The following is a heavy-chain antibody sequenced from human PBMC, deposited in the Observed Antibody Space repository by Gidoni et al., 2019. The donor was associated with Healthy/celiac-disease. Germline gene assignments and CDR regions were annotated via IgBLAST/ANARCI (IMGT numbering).Heavy chain of an antibody. Sequence: EVQLVESGGGLVKPGGSRRLSCAASGFTFSNAWMSWVRQAPGKGLEWVGRIKSKTDGGTTDYAAPVKGRFTISRDDSKNTLYLQMNSLKTEDTAVYYCTSQTYYYDSSGYPGDYWGQGTLVTVSS. D-gene: IGHD3-22*01. CDR3: TSQTYYYDSSGYPGDY. CDR1: GFTFSNAW. V-gene: IGHV3-15*01. J-gene: IGHJ4*02. CDR2: IKSKTDGGTT.